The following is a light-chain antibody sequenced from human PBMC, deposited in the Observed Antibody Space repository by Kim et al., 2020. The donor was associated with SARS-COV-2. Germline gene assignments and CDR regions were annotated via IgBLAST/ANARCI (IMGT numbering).Light chain of an antibody. CDR2: HDD. CDR3: QLWDDTTAF. Sequence: SYELTQPLSVSVSLGQTATIFCSGDKLGNKNAFWYQQKSGQSPVLVIYHDDKRPSGIPERFSGSNSGNTATLTISGTQTIDEADYYCQLWDDTTAFFGG. J-gene: IGLJ2*01. V-gene: IGLV3-1*01. CDR1: KLGNKN.